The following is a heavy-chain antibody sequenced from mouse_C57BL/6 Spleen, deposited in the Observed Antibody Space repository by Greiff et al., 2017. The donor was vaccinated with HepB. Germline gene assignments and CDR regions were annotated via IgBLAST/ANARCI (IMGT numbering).Heavy chain of an antibody. CDR2: INPYNGGT. V-gene: IGHV1-19*01. CDR3: ARGYSDYAMDY. Sequence: EVQLQQSGPVLVKPGASVKMSCKASGYTFTDYYMNWVKQSHGKSLEWIGVINPYNGGTSYNQKFKGKATLTVDKSSSTAYMELNSLTSEDSAVYYCARGYSDYAMDYWGQGTSVTVSS. J-gene: IGHJ4*01. D-gene: IGHD2-12*01. CDR1: GYTFTDYY.